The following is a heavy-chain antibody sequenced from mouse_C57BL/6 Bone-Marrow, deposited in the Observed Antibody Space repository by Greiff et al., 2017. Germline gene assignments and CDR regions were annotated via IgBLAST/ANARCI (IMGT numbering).Heavy chain of an antibody. Sequence: QVQLQQPGAELVKPGASVKLSCKASGYTFTSYWITWVKPRPGQGLAWIGDIYPGSGSTNYNEKFKSKATLTVDTSSSTAYMQLSSLTSEDSAVYVCARWSNYFAWFAYWGQGTLVTVTA. J-gene: IGHJ3*01. CDR3: ARWSNYFAWFAY. V-gene: IGHV1-55*01. CDR2: IYPGSGST. CDR1: GYTFTSYW. D-gene: IGHD2-5*01.